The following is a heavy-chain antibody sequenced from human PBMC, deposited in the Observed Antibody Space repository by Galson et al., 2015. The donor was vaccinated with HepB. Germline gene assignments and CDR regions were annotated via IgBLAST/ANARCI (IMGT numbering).Heavy chain of an antibody. CDR3: ARGALVGVVGSIQDNWFDP. Sequence: SVKVSCKASGYRFSTYSITWVRQAPGQGLEWMGWISPYNGDTKYARKFQGRVTMTTDTSTRTAYMELRSLRSGDTAVYYCARGALVGVVGSIQDNWFDPWGQGTLVTVSS. CDR1: GYRFSTYS. J-gene: IGHJ5*02. V-gene: IGHV1-18*01. D-gene: IGHD2-15*01. CDR2: ISPYNGDT.